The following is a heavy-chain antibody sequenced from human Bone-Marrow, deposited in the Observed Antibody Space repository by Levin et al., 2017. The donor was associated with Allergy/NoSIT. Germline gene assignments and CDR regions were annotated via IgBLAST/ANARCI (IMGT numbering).Heavy chain of an antibody. J-gene: IGHJ4*02. CDR3: ARERFISSGKYVLDY. D-gene: IGHD1-26*01. Sequence: RPSETLSLTCAISGDSVSSDIATWTWIRQSSSRGLEWLGRTFYRSKWYYDYALSVESRITINPDTSKNQFSLQLSSVTPEDTAVYYCARERFISSGKYVLDYWGQGTLVTVSS. CDR1: GDSVSSDIAT. V-gene: IGHV6-1*01. CDR2: TFYRSKWYY.